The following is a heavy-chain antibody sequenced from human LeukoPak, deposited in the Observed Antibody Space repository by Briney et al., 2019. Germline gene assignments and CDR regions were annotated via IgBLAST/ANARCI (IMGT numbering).Heavy chain of an antibody. D-gene: IGHD6-13*01. CDR1: GFTFSSYS. CDR2: ISSSSSYI. J-gene: IGHJ5*02. CDR3: ASSPCSSSSWFDP. Sequence: PGGSLRLSCAASGFTFSSYSMNWVRQAPGKGLEWVSSISSSSSYIYYADSVKGRFTISRDNAKNSLYLQMNSLRAEDTAVYYCASSPCSSSSWFDPWGQGTLVTVSS. V-gene: IGHV3-21*01.